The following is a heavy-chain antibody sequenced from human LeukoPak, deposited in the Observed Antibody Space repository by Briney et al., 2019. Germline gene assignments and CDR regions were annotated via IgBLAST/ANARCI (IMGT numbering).Heavy chain of an antibody. V-gene: IGHV4-4*02. CDR3: ARAGDYYGSGSYYINY. J-gene: IGHJ4*02. Sequence: PSETLSLTCAVSGASITDDKWWTWVRQSPGKGLEWMGETHHSGTTNYNPSLESRVTISADKSKDHFSLKLSSVTAADTAVYYCARAGDYYGSGSYYINYWGQGALVTVSS. CDR2: THHSGTT. D-gene: IGHD3-10*01. CDR1: GASITDDKW.